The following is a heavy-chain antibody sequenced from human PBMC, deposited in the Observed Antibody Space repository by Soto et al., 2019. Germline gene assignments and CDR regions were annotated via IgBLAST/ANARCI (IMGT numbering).Heavy chain of an antibody. Sequence: ASVKVSWKASRYAFTSYAMHWVRQAPGQRLEWMGWINAGNGNTRYSQKFQGRVTITRDTSASTAYMELSSLRSEDTAVYYCARLVGWYAVRVAFDIWLQRTMVTVSS. D-gene: IGHD6-19*01. CDR3: ARLVGWYAVRVAFDI. J-gene: IGHJ3*02. CDR2: INAGNGNT. V-gene: IGHV1-3*01. CDR1: RYAFTSYA.